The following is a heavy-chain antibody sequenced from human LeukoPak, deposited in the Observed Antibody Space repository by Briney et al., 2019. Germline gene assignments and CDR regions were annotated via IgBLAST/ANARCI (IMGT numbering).Heavy chain of an antibody. CDR1: GGTFSSYA. CDR3: ARGMLYCSSTSCYEDY. CDR2: IIPILGIA. Sequence: ASVKVSCKASGGTFSSYAISWVRQAPGQGLEWMGRIIPILGIANYAQKFQGRVTITADKSTSTAYMELSSLRSEDTAVYYCARGMLYCSSTSCYEDYWGQGTLVTVSS. V-gene: IGHV1-69*04. J-gene: IGHJ4*02. D-gene: IGHD2-2*01.